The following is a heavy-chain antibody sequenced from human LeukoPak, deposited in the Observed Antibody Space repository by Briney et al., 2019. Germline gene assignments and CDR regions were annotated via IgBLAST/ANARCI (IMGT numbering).Heavy chain of an antibody. V-gene: IGHV3-23*01. Sequence: GGSLRLSCAASGFTFSSYAMSWVRQAPGKGLEWVSAISGSGGSTYYADSVKGRCTISRDNSKNTLYLQMNSLRAEDTAVYYCAKVDNQDGDPYDYWGQGTLVTVSS. CDR2: ISGSGGST. CDR3: AKVDNQDGDPYDY. CDR1: GFTFSSYA. D-gene: IGHD4-17*01. J-gene: IGHJ4*02.